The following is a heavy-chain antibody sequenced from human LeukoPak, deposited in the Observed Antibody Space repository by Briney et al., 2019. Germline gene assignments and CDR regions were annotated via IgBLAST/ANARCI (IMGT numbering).Heavy chain of an antibody. Sequence: SEILSLTCAVSGGSISSSNWWSWVRQPPGKGLEWIGEIYHSGSTNYNPSLKSRVTISVDKSKNQFSLKLSSVTAADTAVYYCANLAYCGGDCYYFDYWGQGTLVTVSS. CDR3: ANLAYCGGDCYYFDY. J-gene: IGHJ4*02. V-gene: IGHV4-4*02. CDR1: GGSISSSNW. D-gene: IGHD2-21*02. CDR2: IYHSGST.